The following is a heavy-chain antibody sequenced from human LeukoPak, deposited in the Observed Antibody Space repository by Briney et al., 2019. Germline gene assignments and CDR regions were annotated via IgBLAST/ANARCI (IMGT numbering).Heavy chain of an antibody. D-gene: IGHD2-2*01. CDR2: IHSSGAT. J-gene: IGHJ4*02. CDR3: ASEASAAYCTSTNCFGFYY. V-gene: IGHV4-4*07. CDR1: GGSIINYH. Sequence: SETLSLTCTVSGGSIINYHWRWIRQPAGKGMEWIGRIHSSGATDYSPSLKGRVTISLDQSKGHFSLKLSSVTAADTAIYYCASEASAAYCTSTNCFGFYYWGQETLVTVSS.